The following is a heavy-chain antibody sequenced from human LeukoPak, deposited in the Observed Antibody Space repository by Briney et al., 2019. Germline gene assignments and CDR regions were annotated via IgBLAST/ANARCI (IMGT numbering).Heavy chain of an antibody. D-gene: IGHD5-24*01. CDR1: GGSFSGYY. J-gene: IGHJ4*02. V-gene: IGHV4-34*01. CDR3: ARVRWLQSIFDY. CDR2: INHSGST. Sequence: SETLSLTCAAYGGSFSGYYWSWIRQPPGKGLEWIGEINHSGSTNYNPSLKSRVTISVDTSKNQFSLKLSSVTAADPAVYYCARVRWLQSIFDYWGQGTPVTVSS.